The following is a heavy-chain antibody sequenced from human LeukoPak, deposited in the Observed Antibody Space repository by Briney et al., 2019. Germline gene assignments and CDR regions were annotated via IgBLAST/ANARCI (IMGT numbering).Heavy chain of an antibody. CDR1: GGSFWGYY. D-gene: IGHD6-13*01. J-gene: IGHJ3*02. V-gene: IGHV4-34*01. Sequence: SETLSLTRAVYGGSFWGYYWSRTRQPPGKWLEWLGEINHSGSTNYNPSLKSRVTISADTSKTQFSLKLSSVTAADTAVYYCARREIAAAGRKAFDIWGQGTMVTVSS. CDR2: INHSGST. CDR3: ARREIAAAGRKAFDI.